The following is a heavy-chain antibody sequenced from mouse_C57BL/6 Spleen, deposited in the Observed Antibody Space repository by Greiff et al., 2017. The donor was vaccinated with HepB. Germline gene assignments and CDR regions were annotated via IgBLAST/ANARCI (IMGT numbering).Heavy chain of an antibody. V-gene: IGHV1-69*01. CDR2: IDPSDSYT. CDR3: AVGGTRAMDY. CDR1: GYTFTSYW. J-gene: IGHJ4*01. Sequence: VQLQQSGAELVMPGASVKLSCKASGYTFTSYWMHWVKQRPGQGLEWIGEIDPSDSYTNYNQKFKGKSTLTVDKSSSTAYMQLSSLTSEDSAVYYCAVGGTRAMDYWGQGTSVTVSS. D-gene: IGHD4-1*01.